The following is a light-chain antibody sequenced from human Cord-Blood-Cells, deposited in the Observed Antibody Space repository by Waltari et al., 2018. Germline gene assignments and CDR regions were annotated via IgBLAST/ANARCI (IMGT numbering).Light chain of an antibody. Sequence: QSALTQPRSVSGSPGQSVTISCTGTSSDVGGYNYVSWYQQHPGKAPKPMIYDFSKRPSGVPDRFSGSKSGNTASLTISGLQAEDEADYYCCSYAGSYTVFGGGTKLTVL. CDR3: CSYAGSYTV. J-gene: IGLJ2*01. CDR2: DFS. V-gene: IGLV2-11*01. CDR1: SSDVGGYNY.